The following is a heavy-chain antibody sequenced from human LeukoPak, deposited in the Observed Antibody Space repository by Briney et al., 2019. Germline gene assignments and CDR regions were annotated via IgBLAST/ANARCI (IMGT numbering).Heavy chain of an antibody. D-gene: IGHD3-9*01. V-gene: IGHV1-24*01. CDR2: FDPEDGET. J-gene: IGHJ5*02. Sequence: ASAKVSCKVSGYTLTELSMHWVRQAPGKGLEWMGGFDPEDGETIYAQKFQGRVTMTEDTSTDTAYMELSSLRSEDTAVYYCATSRPEYHYDILTGYHYRNWFDPWGQGTLVTVSS. CDR3: ATSRPEYHYDILTGYHYRNWFDP. CDR1: GYTLTELS.